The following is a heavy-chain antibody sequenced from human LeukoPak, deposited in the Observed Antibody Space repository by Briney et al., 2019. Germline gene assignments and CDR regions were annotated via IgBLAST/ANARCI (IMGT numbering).Heavy chain of an antibody. CDR2: IIPIFGTA. D-gene: IGHD3-3*01. J-gene: IGHJ4*02. Sequence: SVKVSCKASRGTFSSYAISWVRQAPGQGLEWLGGIIPIFGTANYAQKFQGRVTITADESTSTAYMELSSLRSEDTAVYYCARVGDFWSGYYRPFDYWGQGTLVTVCS. CDR3: ARVGDFWSGYYRPFDY. V-gene: IGHV1-69*13. CDR1: RGTFSSYA.